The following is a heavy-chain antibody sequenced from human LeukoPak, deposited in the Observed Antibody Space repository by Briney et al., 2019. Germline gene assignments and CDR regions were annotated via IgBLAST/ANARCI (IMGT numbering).Heavy chain of an antibody. CDR3: AREGSGYYTYYFDY. V-gene: IGHV3-33*01. CDR1: GFTFSSYG. CDR2: IWYDGXXK. Sequence: GGSLRLSCAASGFTFSSYGMHWVRQAPGKXXXXXXVIWYDGXXKYYXDSVKGRFTISRDNSKNTLYLQMNSPRAEDTAVYYCAREGSGYYTYYFDYWGQGTLVTVSS. J-gene: IGHJ4*02. D-gene: IGHD3-22*01.